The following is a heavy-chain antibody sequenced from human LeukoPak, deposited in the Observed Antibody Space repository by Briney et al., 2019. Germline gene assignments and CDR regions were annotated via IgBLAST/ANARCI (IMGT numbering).Heavy chain of an antibody. CDR3: ARSLCSGGSCYLDY. D-gene: IGHD2-15*01. CDR2: IYHSGST. J-gene: IGHJ4*02. V-gene: IGHV4-30-2*01. CDR1: GGSISSGGYS. Sequence: PSETLSLTCTVSGGSISSGGYSWSWIRQPPGKGLEWIGYIYHSGSTYYNPSLKSRVTISVDRSKNQFSLKLSSATAADTAVYYCARSLCSGGSCYLDYWGQGTLVTVSS.